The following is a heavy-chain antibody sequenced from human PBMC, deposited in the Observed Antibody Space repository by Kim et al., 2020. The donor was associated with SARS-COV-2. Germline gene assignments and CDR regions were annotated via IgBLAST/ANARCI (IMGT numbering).Heavy chain of an antibody. CDR1: GFTFSSYW. J-gene: IGHJ3*02. CDR2: IKQDGSEK. Sequence: GGSLRLSCAASGFTFSSYWMSWVRQAPGKGLEWVANIKQDGSEKYYVDSVKGRFTISRDNAKNSLYLQMNSLRAEDTAVYYCARDPFRLNWNSGGDAFDIWGQGTMVTVSS. V-gene: IGHV3-7*03. D-gene: IGHD1-7*01. CDR3: ARDPFRLNWNSGGDAFDI.